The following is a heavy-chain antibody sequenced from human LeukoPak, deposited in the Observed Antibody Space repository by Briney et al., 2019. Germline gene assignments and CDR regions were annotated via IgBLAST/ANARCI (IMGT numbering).Heavy chain of an antibody. J-gene: IGHJ3*02. CDR3: ARDDYGGNSAAFDI. CDR2: IYYGGST. V-gene: IGHV4-59*01. CDR1: GGSISSYY. Sequence: PETLSLTCTVSGGSISSYYWSWIRQPPGEGLEWIGYIYYGGSTNYNPSLKSRVTISVDTSKNQFSLKLSSVTAADTAVYYCARDDYGGNSAAFDIWGQGTMVTVSS. D-gene: IGHD4-23*01.